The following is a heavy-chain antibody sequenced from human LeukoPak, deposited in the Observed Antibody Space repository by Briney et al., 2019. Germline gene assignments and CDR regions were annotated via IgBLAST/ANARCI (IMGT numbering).Heavy chain of an antibody. D-gene: IGHD1-26*01. CDR2: ISGSGGST. CDR3: TKEIGRDYYYYHYMDV. V-gene: IGHV3-23*01. J-gene: IGHJ6*03. Sequence: PGGSLRLSCAASGFTFSSYAMSWVRQAPGKGLEWVSAISGSGGSTYYADSVKGRFTISRDNSKNTLYLQMNSLRAEDTAVYYCTKEIGRDYYYYHYMDVWGKGTTVTVSS. CDR1: GFTFSSYA.